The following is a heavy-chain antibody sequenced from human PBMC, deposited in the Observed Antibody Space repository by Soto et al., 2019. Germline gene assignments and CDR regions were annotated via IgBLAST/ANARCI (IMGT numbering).Heavy chain of an antibody. CDR1: GDSVSNSASA. CDR3: ARVGSTRGAFDI. Sequence: SQTLSLTSAISGDSVSNSASAWTWIRQSPSRGLEXLGXXYXXSXXXXXYXXSVRSRITINPDTSKKQFSLQLNSVTPEETAVYYCARVGSTRGAFDIWGQGTMVTVS. D-gene: IGHD2-2*01. CDR2: XYXXSXXXX. V-gene: IGHV6-1*01. J-gene: IGHJ3*02.